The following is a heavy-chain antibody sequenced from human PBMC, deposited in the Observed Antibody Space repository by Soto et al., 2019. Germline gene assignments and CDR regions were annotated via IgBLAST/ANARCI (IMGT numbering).Heavy chain of an antibody. V-gene: IGHV3-11*01. J-gene: IGHJ6*03. D-gene: IGHD2-2*01. CDR3: ARDGVVVVPAAPSDYYYMDV. CDR2: ISSSGSTI. CDR1: GFTFSDYY. Sequence: GGSLRLSCAASGFTFSDYYMSWIRQAPGKGLEWVSYISSSGSTIYYADSVKGRFTISRDNAKNSLYLQMNSLRAEDTAVYYCARDGVVVVPAAPSDYYYMDVWGKGTTVTVSS.